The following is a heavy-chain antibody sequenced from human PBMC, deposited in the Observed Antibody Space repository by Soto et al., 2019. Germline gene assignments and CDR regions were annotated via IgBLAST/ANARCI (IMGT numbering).Heavy chain of an antibody. Sequence: SLRLSCVASGFSLANYPMNWVRQTPGKGLEWISYSSPRGDTIYYADSVEGRFTISRDNARNSLSLHMSSLRDEDSALYYCAKGPHTNVGWPYYFESWGQGXPVTVYS. CDR1: GFSLANYP. CDR2: SSPRGDTI. CDR3: AKGPHTNVGWPYYFES. D-gene: IGHD6-19*01. J-gene: IGHJ4*02. V-gene: IGHV3-48*02.